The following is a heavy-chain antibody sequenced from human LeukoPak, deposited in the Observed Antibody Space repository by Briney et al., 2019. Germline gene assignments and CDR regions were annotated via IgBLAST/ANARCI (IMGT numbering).Heavy chain of an antibody. V-gene: IGHV3-7*01. D-gene: IGHD2-2*01. CDR3: ARRYCTSTNCYAFDY. J-gene: IGHJ4*02. CDR1: VFTFSSYW. Sequence: GGSLRLACAASVFTFSSYWMCWVRQAPGKGLEWVANIKQDGSEKYYVDSVKGRFTISRDNAKNSMYLQMNSLRAEDTAMYYCARRYCTSTNCYAFDYWGQGTLVTVSS. CDR2: IKQDGSEK.